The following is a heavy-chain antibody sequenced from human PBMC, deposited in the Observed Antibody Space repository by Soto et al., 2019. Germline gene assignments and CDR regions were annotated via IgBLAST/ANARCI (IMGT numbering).Heavy chain of an antibody. D-gene: IGHD1-7*01. V-gene: IGHV3-9*01. CDR3: AKDSGLLLSWNYAGAELDY. CDR2: ISWNSGSI. CDR1: GFTFDDYA. J-gene: IGHJ4*02. Sequence: EVQLVESGGGLVQPGRSLRLSCAASGFTFDDYAMHWVRQAPGKGLEWVSGISWNSGSIGYADSVKGRFTISRDNAKNSLYLQMNSLRAEDTALYYCAKDSGLLLSWNYAGAELDYWGQGTLVTVSS.